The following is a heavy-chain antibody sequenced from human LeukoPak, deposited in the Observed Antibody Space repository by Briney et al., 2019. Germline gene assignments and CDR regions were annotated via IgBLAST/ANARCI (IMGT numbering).Heavy chain of an antibody. V-gene: IGHV4-59*01. CDR2: IYDSGST. CDR3: ARDDGDYDYYFDY. Sequence: KPSETLSLTCTVSGDSISSYYWSWIRDAPRKGLERIGYIYDSGSTNYNPSLTSRLTMSVDTSKNQFSLKLSSVTAADTAVYYCARDDGDYDYYFDYWGQGTLVTVSS. D-gene: IGHD4-17*01. J-gene: IGHJ4*02. CDR1: GDSISSYY.